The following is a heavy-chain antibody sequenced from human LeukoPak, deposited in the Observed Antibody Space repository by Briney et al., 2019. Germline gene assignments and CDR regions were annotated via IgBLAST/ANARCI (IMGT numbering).Heavy chain of an antibody. J-gene: IGHJ2*01. V-gene: IGHV4-59*08. CDR3: VRHDYDTSWGLDWFFDL. CDR1: GDSIRSYY. CDR2: IYYNGRT. D-gene: IGHD2-2*01. Sequence: KPSETLSLTCTVSGDSIRSYYWSWIRQSPRKGLEWIAYIYYNGRTASNPSLKSRVTISLDMSKNQLSLKLNSVTAADTAVYYCVRHDYDTSWGLDWFFDLWGRGTLVIVSS.